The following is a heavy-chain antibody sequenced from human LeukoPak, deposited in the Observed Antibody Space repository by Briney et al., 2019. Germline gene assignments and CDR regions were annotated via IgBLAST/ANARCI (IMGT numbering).Heavy chain of an antibody. CDR2: INHSGSF. D-gene: IGHD2-8*01. V-gene: IGHV4-34*01. Sequence: SETLSLTCAVCGGPFSGYYWSWIRQAPGKGLEWIGEINHSGSFNYNPSLKSRLLILVDTSKNQFSLKLSSVTAADTAVYYCARVTYCTTTSCHPLGWFDPWGQGTLVTVSS. CDR1: GGPFSGYY. CDR3: ARVTYCTTTSCHPLGWFDP. J-gene: IGHJ5*02.